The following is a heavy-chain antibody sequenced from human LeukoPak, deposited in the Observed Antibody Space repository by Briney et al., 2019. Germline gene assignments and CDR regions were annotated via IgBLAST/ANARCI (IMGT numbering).Heavy chain of an antibody. CDR2: IRYDGSNQ. CDR3: VKDDFYDATEA. J-gene: IGHJ5*02. Sequence: GGSLRLSCAASRFTFSTFGMHWVRQAPGKGLEWVAFIRYDGSNQYYEDSVKGRFTISRDNSKNKVYLEMSRLRPEDSALYYCVKDDFYDATEAWGRGTLVTVSS. D-gene: IGHD3-22*01. V-gene: IGHV3-30*02. CDR1: RFTFSTFG.